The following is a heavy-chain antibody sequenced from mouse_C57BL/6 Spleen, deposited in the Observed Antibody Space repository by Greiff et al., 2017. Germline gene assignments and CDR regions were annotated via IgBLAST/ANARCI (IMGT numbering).Heavy chain of an antibody. J-gene: IGHJ2*01. V-gene: IGHV3-6*01. D-gene: IGHD2-5*01. CDR1: GYSITSGYY. Sequence: EVQLQQSGPGLVKPSQSLSLTCSVTGYSITSGYYWNWIRQFPGNKLEWMGYISYDGSNNYNPSLKNRISITRDTSKNQFFLKLNSVTTEDTATYYCARGSSYSNYAFDYWGQGTTLTVSS. CDR3: ARGSSYSNYAFDY. CDR2: ISYDGSN.